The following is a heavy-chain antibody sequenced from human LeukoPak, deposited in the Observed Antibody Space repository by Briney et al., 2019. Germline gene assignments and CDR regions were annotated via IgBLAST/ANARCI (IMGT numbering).Heavy chain of an antibody. CDR3: AKDMYPYGSGSYPQFDY. Sequence: PGGSLRLSCAASGFTFSSYAMSWVRQAPGKGLEWVSAISGSGGSTYYADSVKGRFTISRDNSKNTLYLQMNSLRAEDTAVYYCAKDMYPYGSGSYPQFDYWGQGTLATVSS. CDR2: ISGSGGST. J-gene: IGHJ4*02. CDR1: GFTFSSYA. D-gene: IGHD3-10*01. V-gene: IGHV3-23*01.